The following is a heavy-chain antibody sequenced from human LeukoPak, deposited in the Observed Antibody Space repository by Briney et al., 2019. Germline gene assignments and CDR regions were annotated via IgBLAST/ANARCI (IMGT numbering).Heavy chain of an antibody. Sequence: GGSLRLSCVASGFTFRTYWMSWVRQAPGKGLEWVASIKQDGSVKYYVDSLKDRFTISRDNAQNSVYLQMNSLRADDTAVYYCASLGYCSGNNCFYGMDVWGQGTTVTVSS. CDR3: ASLGYCSGNNCFYGMDV. CDR1: GFTFRTYW. CDR2: IKQDGSVK. J-gene: IGHJ6*02. D-gene: IGHD2-15*01. V-gene: IGHV3-7*05.